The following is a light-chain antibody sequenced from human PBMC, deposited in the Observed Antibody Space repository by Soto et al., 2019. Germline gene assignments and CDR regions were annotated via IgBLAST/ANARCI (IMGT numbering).Light chain of an antibody. Sequence: DVVLTQSPLSLPVTLGQPASISCRSSQNLVHTTGYTYLNWFQQRPGQSPRRLIYKVSNRDFGVPNRFSGSGSGTEFTLKISRVKAEDIGDYFGMKRSDWRTCGEGTKVDSK. CDR1: QNLVHTTGYTY. CDR3: MKRSDWRT. CDR2: KVS. V-gene: IGKV2-30*02. J-gene: IGKJ4*01.